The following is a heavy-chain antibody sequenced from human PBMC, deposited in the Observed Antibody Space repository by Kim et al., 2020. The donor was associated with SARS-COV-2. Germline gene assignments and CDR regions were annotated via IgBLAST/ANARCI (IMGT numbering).Heavy chain of an antibody. Sequence: GGSLRLSCAASGFIFDDYAIHWVRQAPGKGLEWVSGISWNGGNLGYADSVKGRFTVSRDNANNFVFLQMNSLTHEDTALYYCTIERPGQYQLLGGCFDPWGQGTLVTVSS. CDR2: ISWNGGNL. CDR3: TIERPGQYQLLGGCFDP. CDR1: GFIFDDYA. V-gene: IGHV3-9*01. J-gene: IGHJ5*02. D-gene: IGHD2-2*01.